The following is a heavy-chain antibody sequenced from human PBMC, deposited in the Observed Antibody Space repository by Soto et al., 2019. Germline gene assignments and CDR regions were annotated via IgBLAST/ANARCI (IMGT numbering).Heavy chain of an antibody. CDR1: GGSISDYY. CDR2: IYYTGST. D-gene: IGHD4-4*01. Sequence: QVRLQESGPGLVKPSVTLSLTCTVSGGSISDYYWSWIRQPPGKGLEWIGYIYYTGSTNYNPSLKSRVTISLDTSKNQFSLKLTSVTAADTAVYYCARQPTTVVAGGDYWGQGTLVTVSS. V-gene: IGHV4-59*08. J-gene: IGHJ4*02. CDR3: ARQPTTVVAGGDY.